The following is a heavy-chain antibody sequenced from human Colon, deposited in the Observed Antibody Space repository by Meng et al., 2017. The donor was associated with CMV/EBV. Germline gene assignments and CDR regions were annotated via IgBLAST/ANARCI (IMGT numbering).Heavy chain of an antibody. J-gene: IGHJ4*02. D-gene: IGHD1-26*01. CDR1: GYTCTGFT. V-gene: IGHV1-18*01. Sequence: KTAGYTCTGFTSTWERQAQGQGSEWMRWINANDGDTKYATKSRGRFNLTTDTSTSTAYMELRSLRSDDTAVDYWARLLDSGRYPSGHWGQGTLVTVSS. CDR3: ARLLDSGRYPSGH. CDR2: INANDGDT.